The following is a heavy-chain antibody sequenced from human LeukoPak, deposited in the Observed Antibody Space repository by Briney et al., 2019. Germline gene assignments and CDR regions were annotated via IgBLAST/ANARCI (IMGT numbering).Heavy chain of an antibody. CDR3: AKESDSSPYFDY. Sequence: GRSLSLSCAASGFTFSSYAMHWVRQAPGKGLEWVAVISYDGSNKYYADSVKGRFTISRDNSKNTLYLQMNSLRAEDTAVYYCAKESDSSPYFDYWGQGTLVTVSS. V-gene: IGHV3-30-3*01. J-gene: IGHJ4*02. D-gene: IGHD6-19*01. CDR1: GFTFSSYA. CDR2: ISYDGSNK.